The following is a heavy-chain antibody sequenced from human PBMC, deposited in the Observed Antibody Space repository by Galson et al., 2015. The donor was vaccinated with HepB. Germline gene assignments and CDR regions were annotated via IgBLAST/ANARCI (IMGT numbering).Heavy chain of an antibody. J-gene: IGHJ5*02. CDR1: GGSISRYY. CDR2: IFYTGNT. Sequence: ETLSLTCTVSGGSISRYYWSWIRQPPGKGLEWIGYIFYTGNTKYNPSLKSRVTISVDTSKNQFSLQLGSVTAADTAVYYCARARQVVAAAPAARRWFDPWGQGTLVTVS. V-gene: IGHV4-59*12. CDR3: ARARQVVAAAPAARRWFDP. D-gene: IGHD2-2*01.